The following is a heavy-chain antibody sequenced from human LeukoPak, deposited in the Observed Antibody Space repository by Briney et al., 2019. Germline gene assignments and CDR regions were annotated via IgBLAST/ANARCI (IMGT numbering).Heavy chain of an antibody. J-gene: IGHJ6*03. V-gene: IGHV1-8*03. CDR2: MNPNSGNT. CDR1: GYTFTSYD. Sequence: ASVKVSCKASGYTFTSYDINWVRQATGQGLEWMGWMNPNSGNTGYAQKFQGRVTITRNTSISTAYMELSSLRSEDTAVYYCARGVGARAYYYHYMDVWGKGTTVTVSS. D-gene: IGHD1-26*01. CDR3: ARGVGARAYYYHYMDV.